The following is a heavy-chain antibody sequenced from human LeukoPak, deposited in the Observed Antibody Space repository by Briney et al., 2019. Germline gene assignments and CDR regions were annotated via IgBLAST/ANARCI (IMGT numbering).Heavy chain of an antibody. Sequence: ASVKVSCKASGYTFTGYYMHWVRQAPGQGLEWMGWISAYNGNTNYAQKLQGRVTMTTDTSTSTAYMELRSLRSDDTAVYYCAGTDSSSSVGRSWGQGTLVTVSS. V-gene: IGHV1-18*04. CDR2: ISAYNGNT. CDR1: GYTFTGYY. J-gene: IGHJ4*02. CDR3: AGTDSSSSVGRS. D-gene: IGHD6-6*01.